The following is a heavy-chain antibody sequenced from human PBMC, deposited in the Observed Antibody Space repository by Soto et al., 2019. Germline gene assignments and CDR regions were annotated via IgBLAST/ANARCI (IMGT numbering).Heavy chain of an antibody. D-gene: IGHD5-18*01. Sequence: QVQLQQWGAGLLKPSETLSLTCAVYGGSFNGYYWTWIRQPPGKGLEWIGEIKHSGSTNYNPSLQIRVTISVDTSKNQFSLNLTSVTAADTAAYYCARGTFRGYSYGYYFDYWGQGALVTVSS. CDR2: IKHSGST. CDR1: GGSFNGYY. CDR3: ARGTFRGYSYGYYFDY. J-gene: IGHJ4*02. V-gene: IGHV4-34*01.